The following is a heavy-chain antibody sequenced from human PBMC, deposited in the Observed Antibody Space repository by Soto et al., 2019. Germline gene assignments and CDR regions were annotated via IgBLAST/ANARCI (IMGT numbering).Heavy chain of an antibody. V-gene: IGHV4-39*02. Sequence: SETMSVTWTVAGGSISSGSCCWAWVRQPPGEGLEWIGSMHYSGYTFYSPSLRSRVALSVDTSKNQFSLNVASVSAADTAVYYCTGEQYASSWTWGQGTLVTVS. J-gene: IGHJ5*02. D-gene: IGHD6-13*01. CDR2: MHYSGYT. CDR1: GGSISSGSCC. CDR3: TGEQYASSWT.